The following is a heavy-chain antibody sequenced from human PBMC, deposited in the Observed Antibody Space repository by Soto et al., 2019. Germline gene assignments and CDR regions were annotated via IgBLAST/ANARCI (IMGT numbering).Heavy chain of an antibody. CDR1: GGSFSGYY. J-gene: IGHJ5*02. Sequence: PSETLSLTCAVYGGSFSGYYWSWIRQPPGKGLEWIGEINHSGSTNYNPSLKSRVTISVDTSKNQFSLKLSSVTAADTAVYYCARGDYDFWSGYPSNNWFDPWGQGTLVTVSS. CDR2: INHSGST. CDR3: ARGDYDFWSGYPSNNWFDP. D-gene: IGHD3-3*01. V-gene: IGHV4-34*01.